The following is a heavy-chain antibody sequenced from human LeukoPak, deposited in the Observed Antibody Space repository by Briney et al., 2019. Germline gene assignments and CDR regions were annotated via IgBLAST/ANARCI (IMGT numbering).Heavy chain of an antibody. V-gene: IGHV3-7*04. CDR3: VMGFRTAD. J-gene: IGHJ4*02. CDR2: IKQDESEK. D-gene: IGHD1-1*01. CDR1: GFSFSSYW. Sequence: GGSLRLSCAASGFSFSSYWMTWVRQAPGKGLEWVANIKQDESEKNYVDSVKGRFTISRDNAKNSLYLQMNSLRAEDTAVYYCVMGFRTADWGQGTLVTVSS.